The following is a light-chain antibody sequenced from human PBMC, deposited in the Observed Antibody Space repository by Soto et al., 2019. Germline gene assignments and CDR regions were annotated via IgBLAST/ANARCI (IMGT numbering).Light chain of an antibody. CDR2: GAS. V-gene: IGKV3-20*01. CDR3: QQYGGSPIT. CDR1: QSVTTR. Sequence: IVLTQSPGTLSLSPGERVTLSCSASQSVTTRLAWYQHKPGQAPTLLMAGASNRASGVPVRFSGSGSGTDFTLTISRLEHEDFALYYCQQYGGSPITFGLGPRLAI. J-gene: IGKJ5*01.